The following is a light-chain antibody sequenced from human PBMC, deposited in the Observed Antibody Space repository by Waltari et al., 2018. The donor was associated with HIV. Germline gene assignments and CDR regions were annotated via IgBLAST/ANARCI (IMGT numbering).Light chain of an antibody. J-gene: IGLJ2*01. CDR2: SND. CDR3: ATWDDTMSVV. Sequence: QSPLTQTPSMSGAPGQRVNISCSGGPSNIGSNSVNWYRQLPGPAPQLLIYSNDQRPSSVPVRFSGSKSATSAFLVISGLQSDDEADYYCATWDDTMSVVFGGGTRLTVL. V-gene: IGLV1-44*01. CDR1: PSNIGSNS.